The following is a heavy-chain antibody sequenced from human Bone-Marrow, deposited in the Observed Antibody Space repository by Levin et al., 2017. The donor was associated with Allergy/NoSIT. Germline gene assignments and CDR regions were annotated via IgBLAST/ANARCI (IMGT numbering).Heavy chain of an antibody. CDR2: INAGNGNT. J-gene: IGHJ4*02. V-gene: IGHV1-3*01. CDR1: GYTFTSYA. D-gene: IGHD2-8*01. Sequence: ASVKVSCKASGYTFTSYAMHWVRQAPGQRLEWMGWINAGNGNTKYSQKFQGRVTITRDTSASTAYMELSSLRSEDTAVYYCARSDLVYAINDYWGQGTLVTVSS. CDR3: ARSDLVYAINDY.